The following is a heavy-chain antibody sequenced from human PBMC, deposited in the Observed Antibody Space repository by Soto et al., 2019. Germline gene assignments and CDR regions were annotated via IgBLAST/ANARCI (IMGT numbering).Heavy chain of an antibody. J-gene: IGHJ6*02. Sequence: QVQLVESGGGVVQPGRSLRLSCTTSGFIFSNYAMHWVRQAPGKGLEWVANILPAGGNKYYADSVKGRFTNSRDNSMKTLYLQMSSLRVDDTALYYCARDKTVDYGIDVWGQGTTVTVSS. CDR2: ILPAGGNK. CDR1: GFIFSNYA. CDR3: ARDKTVDYGIDV. V-gene: IGHV3-30*03. D-gene: IGHD4-17*01.